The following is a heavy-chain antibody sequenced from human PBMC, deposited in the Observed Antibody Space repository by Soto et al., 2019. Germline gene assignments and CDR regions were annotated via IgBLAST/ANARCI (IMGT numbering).Heavy chain of an antibody. Sequence: QVQLQQWGAGLLKPSETLSLTCAVYGGSFSGYQWSWIRQTPGKGLEWIGEINDSGNINFNPSLKSRVNILLDTPMKQLSPKLSYVTDAASAVYYCARGVILWFGDLSRRGGYYYYMDVWGKGTTVTVSS. CDR3: ARGVILWFGDLSRRGGYYYYMDV. CDR2: INDSGNI. V-gene: IGHV4-34*01. D-gene: IGHD3-10*01. J-gene: IGHJ6*03. CDR1: GGSFSGYQ.